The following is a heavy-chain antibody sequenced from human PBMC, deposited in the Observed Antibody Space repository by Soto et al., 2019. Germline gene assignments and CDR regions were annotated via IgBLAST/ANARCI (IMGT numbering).Heavy chain of an antibody. CDR2: IWYDGSNK. CDR1: GFTFSIYG. CDR3: ARGRRYCSGGSCWLGAFDI. V-gene: IGHV3-33*01. J-gene: IGHJ3*02. Sequence: GGSLRLSCAASGFTFSIYGMHWVRHAPGKGLEWVAVIWYDGSNKYYADSVKGRFTISRDNSKNTLYLQMNSLRAEDTAVYYCARGRRYCSGGSCWLGAFDIWGQGTMVTVSS. D-gene: IGHD2-15*01.